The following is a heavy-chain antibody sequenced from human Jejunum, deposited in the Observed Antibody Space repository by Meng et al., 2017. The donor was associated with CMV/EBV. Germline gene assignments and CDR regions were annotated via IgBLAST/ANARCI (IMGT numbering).Heavy chain of an antibody. V-gene: IGHV4-30-4*08. CDR1: GSITSHDYY. J-gene: IGHJ5*02. Sequence: GSITSHDYYWSWIRQPPGKGLEWIGYIYYTGSTYYNPSLKRRVTISRDTSKNQFSLKLSSVTAADTAVYYCARDMEGTSGSLNWFDPWGQGTLVTVSS. D-gene: IGHD1-1*01. CDR3: ARDMEGTSGSLNWFDP. CDR2: IYYTGST.